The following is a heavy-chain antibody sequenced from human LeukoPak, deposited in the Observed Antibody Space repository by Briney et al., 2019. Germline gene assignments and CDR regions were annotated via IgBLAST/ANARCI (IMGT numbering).Heavy chain of an antibody. D-gene: IGHD5-18*01. CDR1: GVVFSGSA. CDR3: ASHVDTPTVKYWYFDL. CDR2: IRNKANIYAT. J-gene: IGHJ2*01. Sequence: GGSLRLSCAASGVVFSGSAMHWVRQASGKGLEWVGRIRNKANIYATAYSASVEGRFTISRDDSKNTAYLQMNSLKTEDTAMYYCASHVDTPTVKYWYFDLWGRGTLVTVSS. V-gene: IGHV3-73*01.